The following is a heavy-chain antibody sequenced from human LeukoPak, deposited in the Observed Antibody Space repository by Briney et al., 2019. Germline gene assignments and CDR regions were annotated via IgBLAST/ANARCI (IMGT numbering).Heavy chain of an antibody. CDR1: GFTFSAYW. V-gene: IGHV3-7*01. Sequence: GGSLRLSCAASGFTFSAYWMTWVRQAPGKGLAWVANIIEGGDVKYYVDSVKGRFTISRDNTKNSLYPQMTSLRADDTAVYYCARVGKNGWDFDHWGQGTLVTVSS. J-gene: IGHJ4*02. CDR2: IIEGGDVK. D-gene: IGHD6-19*01. CDR3: ARVGKNGWDFDH.